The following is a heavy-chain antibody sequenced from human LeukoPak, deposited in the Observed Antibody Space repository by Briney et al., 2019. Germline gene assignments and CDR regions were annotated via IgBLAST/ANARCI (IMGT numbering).Heavy chain of an antibody. V-gene: IGHV3-74*01. CDR1: GFTFSSYW. CDR2: INSDGSST. J-gene: IGHJ4*02. Sequence: GGCPRLSCAASGFTFSSYWMHWVRQAPGKGLVWVSRINSDGSSTSYADSVKGRFTISRDNAKNTLYLQMNSLRAEDTAVYYCARDCSSTSCYGPFDYWGQGALVTVSP. CDR3: ARDCSSTSCYGPFDY. D-gene: IGHD2-2*01.